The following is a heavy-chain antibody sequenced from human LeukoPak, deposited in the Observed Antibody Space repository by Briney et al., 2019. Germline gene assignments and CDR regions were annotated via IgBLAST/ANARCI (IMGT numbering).Heavy chain of an antibody. CDR2: INPSGGST. D-gene: IGHD2-21*02. J-gene: IGHJ4*02. CDR1: GYTFTSYY. CDR3: ARVVGNCGGDCYHFDY. Sequence: ASVKVSCKASGYTFTSYYMHWVRQAPGQGLEWMGRINPSGGSTSYAQKFQGRVTMTRDMSTSTVYMELSSLRSEDTAVYYCARVVGNCGGDCYHFDYWGQGTLVTVSS. V-gene: IGHV1-46*01.